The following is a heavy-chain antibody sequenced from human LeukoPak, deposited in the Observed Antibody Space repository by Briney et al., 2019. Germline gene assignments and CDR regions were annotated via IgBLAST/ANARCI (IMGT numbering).Heavy chain of an antibody. D-gene: IGHD2-15*01. CDR1: GYTFTDYW. CDR2: IFPDDSDT. Sequence: GESLKISCKGSGYTFTDYWIGWVRQMPGKGLEWMGIIFPDDSDTKYSPSFQGQVTISVDKSTSTAHLQWSGLKASDSAMYYCGRHGLAGCIGGRCFKSFHYYGMDVWGQGTTVTVSS. V-gene: IGHV5-51*01. CDR3: GRHGLAGCIGGRCFKSFHYYGMDV. J-gene: IGHJ6*02.